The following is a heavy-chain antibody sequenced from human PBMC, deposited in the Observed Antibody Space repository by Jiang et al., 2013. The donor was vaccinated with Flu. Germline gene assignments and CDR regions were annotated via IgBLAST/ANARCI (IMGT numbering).Heavy chain of an antibody. CDR1: GFIFTNYV. V-gene: IGHV3-23*01. J-gene: IGHJ4*02. Sequence: RLSCAASGFIFTNYVINWVRQAPGKGLEWVASVRTSGATRHYADSVKGRLTVSRDNSKSTVFLEMNSLRTDDTALYYCARSDRFCTTTTCYTSFDYWGQGILVTVSS. D-gene: IGHD2-2*02. CDR3: ARSDRFCTTTTCYTSFDY. CDR2: VRTSGATR.